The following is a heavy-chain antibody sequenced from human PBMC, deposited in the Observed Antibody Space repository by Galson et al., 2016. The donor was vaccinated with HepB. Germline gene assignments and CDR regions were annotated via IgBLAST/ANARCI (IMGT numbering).Heavy chain of an antibody. Sequence: SLRLSCAASGFTVSSNYMTWVRQAPGKGLEWVSIIYSDDTTYYEDSAKRRFTISRDNSKNTLYLPMKSLRAADTAVYYIAKGIGLVVRFGSWGQGTLVTVSS. J-gene: IGHJ5*01. CDR2: IYSDDTT. CDR1: GFTVSSNY. CDR3: AKGIGLVVRFGS. D-gene: IGHD2-8*02. V-gene: IGHV3-53*01.